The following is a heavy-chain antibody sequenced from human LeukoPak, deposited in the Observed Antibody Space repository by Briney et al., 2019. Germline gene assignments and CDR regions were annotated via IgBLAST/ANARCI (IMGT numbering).Heavy chain of an antibody. CDR1: GYSFTSYW. CDR2: IYPTDSDT. V-gene: IGHV5-51*01. J-gene: IGHJ4*02. Sequence: GESLKISCKGSGYSFTSYWIGWVRQMPGKGLEWMGIIYPTDSDTRYSPSFQGQVTISVDKSISTAYLQWRSLKASDTAVYYCARQDGSALYYFDYWGQGTLVTVSS. CDR3: ARQDGSALYYFDY. D-gene: IGHD5-24*01.